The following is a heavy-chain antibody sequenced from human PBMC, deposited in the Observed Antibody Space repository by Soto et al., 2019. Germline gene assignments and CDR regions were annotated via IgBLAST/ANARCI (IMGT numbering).Heavy chain of an antibody. CDR2: IYASGST. Sequence: SETLSLTCTVSHGSISSYYWSWIRQPPGKGLEWIGYIYASGSTNYNPSLESRVTISLDTSENQFSLKLSSVTAADTAVYYCARVHEDIDEVLIWRDGFDVWGQGTVATVSS. CDR3: ARVHEDIDEVLIWRDGFDV. D-gene: IGHD3-3*01. V-gene: IGHV4-59*01. CDR1: HGSISSYY. J-gene: IGHJ3*01.